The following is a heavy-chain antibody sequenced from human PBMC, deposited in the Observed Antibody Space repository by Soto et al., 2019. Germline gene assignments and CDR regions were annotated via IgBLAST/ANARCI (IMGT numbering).Heavy chain of an antibody. D-gene: IGHD3-3*01. J-gene: IGHJ4*02. CDR3: AKDWTHFDY. CDR2: IRGSEDNT. V-gene: IGHV3-23*01. CDR1: GFIFSNYA. Sequence: EVQLLESGGNLVQPGGSLRLSCAASGFIFSNYAMSWVRQAPGKGREWVALIRGSEDNTFYSDSVRGRFTISRDDSKNTLYLQMNSLRAEDTAVYYCAKDWTHFDYWGQGTLVTVSS.